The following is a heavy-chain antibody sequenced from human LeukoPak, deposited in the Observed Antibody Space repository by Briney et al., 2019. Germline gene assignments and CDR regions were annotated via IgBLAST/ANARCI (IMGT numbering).Heavy chain of an antibody. CDR2: ISYDGSNK. V-gene: IGHV3-30*18. J-gene: IGHJ4*02. CDR3: AKGLLTFGGVIVNPFDY. Sequence: PGGSLRLSCAASGFTFSSYGMHWVRQAPGKGLEWVAVISYDGSNKYYADSVKGRFTISRDNSKNTLYLQMNSLRAEDTAVYYCAKGLLTFGGVIVNPFDYWGQGTLVTVSS. CDR1: GFTFSSYG. D-gene: IGHD3-16*02.